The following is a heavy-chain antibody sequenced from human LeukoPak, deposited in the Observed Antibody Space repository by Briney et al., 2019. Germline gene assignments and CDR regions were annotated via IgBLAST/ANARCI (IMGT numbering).Heavy chain of an antibody. V-gene: IGHV4-59*08. CDR3: ARHRDSSGYLYYFDY. D-gene: IGHD3-22*01. CDR2: IHYIGST. J-gene: IGHJ4*02. Sequence: SETLSLTCSVSGGSISSYAWSWIRQPPGKGLEWIGYIHYIGSTNYNPSLKSRLTISVDTSRNQFSLKLGSVTAADTAVYYCARHRDSSGYLYYFDYWGQGTLVTVSS. CDR1: GGSISSYA.